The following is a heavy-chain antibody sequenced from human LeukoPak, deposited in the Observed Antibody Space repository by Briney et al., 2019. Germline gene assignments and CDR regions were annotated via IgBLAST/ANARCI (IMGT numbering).Heavy chain of an antibody. D-gene: IGHD3-9*01. V-gene: IGHV3-20*04. CDR1: GYTFDDYG. Sequence: GGSLRLSCAASGYTFDDYGMSWVRQAPGKGLEWVSVINWNGDNTDYADSVKGRFTISRDNAKNSLYLQMNSRRAEDTALYYCAGGFDGNFDYWGQGTLVTVSP. J-gene: IGHJ4*02. CDR2: INWNGDNT. CDR3: AGGFDGNFDY.